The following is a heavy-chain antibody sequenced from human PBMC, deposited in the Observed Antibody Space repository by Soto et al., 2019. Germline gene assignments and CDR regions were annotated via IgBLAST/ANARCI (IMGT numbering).Heavy chain of an antibody. CDR1: GFTFGDYA. CDR3: TRDTSHYDYVCGSDRWRTLNDALDI. Sequence: GVYLGLSFTASGFTFGDYAMSWFRQAPGKGLEWVGFIRSKAYGGTTEYAASVKGRFTISRDDSKSIAYLQMNSLKTEDTAVYYCTRDTSHYDYVCGSDRWRTLNDALDIWGQGTMVT. D-gene: IGHD3-16*02. J-gene: IGHJ3*02. V-gene: IGHV3-49*03. CDR2: IRSKAYGGTT.